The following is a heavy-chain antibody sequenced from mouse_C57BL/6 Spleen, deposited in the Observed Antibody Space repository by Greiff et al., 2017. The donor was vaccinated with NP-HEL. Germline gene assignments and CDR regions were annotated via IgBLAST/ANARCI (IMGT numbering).Heavy chain of an antibody. CDR3: ARGDYGQVFSYFDY. CDR2: IDPSDSYT. V-gene: IGHV1-59*01. CDR1: GYTFTSYW. D-gene: IGHD1-1*01. Sequence: QVQLQQPGAELVRPGTSVKLSCKASGYTFTSYWMHWVKQRPGQGLEWIGVIDPSDSYTNYNQKFKGKATLTVDTSSSTAYMQLSSRTSEDSAVYYCARGDYGQVFSYFDYWGQGTTLTVSS. J-gene: IGHJ2*01.